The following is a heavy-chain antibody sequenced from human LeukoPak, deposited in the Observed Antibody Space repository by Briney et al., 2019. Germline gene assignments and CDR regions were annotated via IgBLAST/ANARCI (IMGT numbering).Heavy chain of an antibody. D-gene: IGHD4-17*01. Sequence: GGSLRLSCAASGFSFSSYAMSWVRQAPGKGLEWVSAISGSGGSTYNADSVKGRFTISRDNSKNTLYLQMNSLRAEDTAVYYCAKSTGRVYGEFYWGQGTLVTVSS. CDR1: GFSFSSYA. CDR2: ISGSGGST. J-gene: IGHJ4*02. V-gene: IGHV3-23*01. CDR3: AKSTGRVYGEFY.